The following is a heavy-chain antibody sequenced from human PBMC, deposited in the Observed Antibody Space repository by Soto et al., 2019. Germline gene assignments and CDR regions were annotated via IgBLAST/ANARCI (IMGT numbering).Heavy chain of an antibody. CDR3: AFFNRTTVNYYYYYGMDV. V-gene: IGHV3-23*01. CDR2: ISGSGGST. Sequence: GGSLILSCAASGFTFSSYAMSWVRQAPGKGLEWVSAISGSGGSTYYADSVKGRFTISRDNSKNTLYLQMNSLRAEDTAVYYCAFFNRTTVNYYYYYGMDVWGQGTTVTVSS. J-gene: IGHJ6*02. D-gene: IGHD4-4*01. CDR1: GFTFSSYA.